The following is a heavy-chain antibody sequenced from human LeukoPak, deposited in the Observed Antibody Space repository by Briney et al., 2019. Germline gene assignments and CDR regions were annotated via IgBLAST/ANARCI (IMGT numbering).Heavy chain of an antibody. Sequence: PGGSLRLSCAASGFTFSSYAMSWVRQAPGKGLGWVSAISGSGGSTYYADSVKGRFTISRDNSKNTLYLQMNSLRAEDTAVYYCAKGIGSGWFWAFDYWGQGTLVTVSS. CDR3: AKGIGSGWFWAFDY. D-gene: IGHD6-19*01. CDR2: ISGSGGST. J-gene: IGHJ4*02. CDR1: GFTFSSYA. V-gene: IGHV3-23*01.